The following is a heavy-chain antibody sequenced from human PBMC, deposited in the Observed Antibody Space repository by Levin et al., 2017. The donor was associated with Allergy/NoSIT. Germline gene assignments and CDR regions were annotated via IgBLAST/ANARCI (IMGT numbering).Heavy chain of an antibody. J-gene: IGHJ4*02. CDR1: GGSFSGYY. CDR3: ARGPIGGAAAGLYYFDY. CDR2: INHSGST. D-gene: IGHD6-13*01. V-gene: IGHV4-34*01. Sequence: KASETLSLTCAVYGGSFSGYYWSWIRQPPGKGLEWIGEINHSGSTNYNPSLKSRVTISVDTSKNQFSLKLSSVTAADTAVYYCARGPIGGAAAGLYYFDYWGQGTLVTVSS.